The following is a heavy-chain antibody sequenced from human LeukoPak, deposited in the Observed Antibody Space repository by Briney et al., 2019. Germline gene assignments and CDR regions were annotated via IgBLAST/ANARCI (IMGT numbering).Heavy chain of an antibody. CDR1: GFTFSSNY. Sequence: GGSLRLSCAASGFTFSSNYMSWVRQAPGKGLEWVSVIYSGGSTYYADSVKGRFTISRDKSKNTLYLQMNSLRVEDTAVYYCARANCGGDCPIDYWGQGTLVTVSS. CDR2: IYSGGST. D-gene: IGHD2-21*02. J-gene: IGHJ4*02. V-gene: IGHV3-53*01. CDR3: ARANCGGDCPIDY.